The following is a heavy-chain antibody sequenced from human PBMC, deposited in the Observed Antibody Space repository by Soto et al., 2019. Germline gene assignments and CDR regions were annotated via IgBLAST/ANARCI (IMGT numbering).Heavy chain of an antibody. J-gene: IGHJ4*02. V-gene: IGHV4-30-4*01. CDR2: IYYSGST. Sequence: SETLSLTCTVSGGSISSGDYYWSWIRQPPGKGLEWIGYIYYSGSTYYNPSLKSRVTISVGTSKNQFSLKLSSVTAADTAVYYCARTYSSSWGGLFYFDYWGQGTLVTVSS. D-gene: IGHD6-13*01. CDR3: ARTYSSSWGGLFYFDY. CDR1: GGSISSGDYY.